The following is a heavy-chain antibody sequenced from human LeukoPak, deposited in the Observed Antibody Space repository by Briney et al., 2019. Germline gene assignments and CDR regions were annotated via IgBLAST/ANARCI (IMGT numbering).Heavy chain of an antibody. V-gene: IGHV3-23*01. Sequence: PGGSLRLSCAASGFTFTSYGMSWVRQAPGKGLEWVSAISGSGGSTYYADSVKGRFTMSGDNAKNSLYLQMNSLRAEDTAVYYCVRDTAYAFDMWGQGTMVTVSS. D-gene: IGHD2-21*02. CDR2: ISGSGGST. J-gene: IGHJ3*02. CDR3: VRDTAYAFDM. CDR1: GFTFTSYG.